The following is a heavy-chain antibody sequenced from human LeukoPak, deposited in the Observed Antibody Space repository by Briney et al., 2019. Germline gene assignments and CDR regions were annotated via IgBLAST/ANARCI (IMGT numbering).Heavy chain of an antibody. Sequence: PSETLSLTCIVSGGSISSSSYYWGWIRQPPGKGLEWIGSIYYSGSTYYNPSLKSRVTISVDTSKNQFSLKLSSVTAADTAVYYCARYYDFWSGYYPSNYYYYMDVWGKGTTVTVSS. CDR3: ARYYDFWSGYYPSNYYYYMDV. V-gene: IGHV4-39*01. CDR2: IYYSGST. J-gene: IGHJ6*03. CDR1: GGSISSSSYY. D-gene: IGHD3-3*01.